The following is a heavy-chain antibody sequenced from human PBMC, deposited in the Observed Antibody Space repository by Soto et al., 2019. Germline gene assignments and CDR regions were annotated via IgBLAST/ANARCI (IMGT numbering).Heavy chain of an antibody. CDR1: GFNFSDSA. CDR3: TSPGRPLTNIAVADDY. D-gene: IGHD6-19*01. CDR2: IRSQPNNYAT. J-gene: IGHJ4*02. V-gene: IGHV3-73*01. Sequence: GGSLRLSCAASGFNFSDSAMHWVRQASGKGLEWVGRIRSQPNNYATAYAASVKGRFTISRDDSKNTAYLQMNSLKTEDTAVYYCTSPGRPLTNIAVADDYWGLGTLVTVSS.